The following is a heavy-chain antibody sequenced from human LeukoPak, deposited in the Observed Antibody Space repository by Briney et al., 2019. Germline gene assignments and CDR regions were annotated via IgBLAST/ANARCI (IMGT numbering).Heavy chain of an antibody. CDR3: ARGMGSGSYYADVYFQH. CDR2: INPNSGGT. J-gene: IGHJ1*01. CDR1: GYTFTGYY. D-gene: IGHD1-26*01. Sequence: VASVKVSCKASGYTFTGYYMHWVRQAPGQGLEWMGWINPNSGGTNYAQKFQGRVTMTRDTSISTAYTELSRLRSDDTAVYYCARGMGSGSYYADVYFQHWGQGTLVTVSS. V-gene: IGHV1-2*02.